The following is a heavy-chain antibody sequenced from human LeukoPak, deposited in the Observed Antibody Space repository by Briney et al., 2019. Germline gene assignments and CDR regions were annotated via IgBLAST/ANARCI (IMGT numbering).Heavy chain of an antibody. CDR3: ARGLGYSYGYGIDY. V-gene: IGHV3-33*01. D-gene: IGHD5-18*01. CDR2: IWYDGSNK. CDR1: RFIFSSYA. J-gene: IGHJ4*02. Sequence: GRSLRLSCAASRFIFSSYAMHWVRQAPGKGPEWVAIIWYDGSNKYYAESVEGRFTISRDNSKNTLYLQMNSLRAEDTAVYSCARGLGYSYGYGIDYWGQGTLVIASS.